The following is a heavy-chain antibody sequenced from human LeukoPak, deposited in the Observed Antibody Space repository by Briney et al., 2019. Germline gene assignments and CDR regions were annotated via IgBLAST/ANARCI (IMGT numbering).Heavy chain of an antibody. CDR2: IYYSGST. CDR1: GGSISSGGYY. D-gene: IGHD2-21*01. J-gene: IGHJ6*02. CDR3: ATPDWSTRSPYYYYGMDV. V-gene: IGHV4-31*03. Sequence: PSETLSLTCTVSGGSISSGGYYWSWIRQHPGKGLEWIGYIYYSGSTYYNPSLKSRVTISVDTSKNQFSLKLSSVTAADTAVYYCATPDWSTRSPYYYYGMDVWGQGTTVTVSS.